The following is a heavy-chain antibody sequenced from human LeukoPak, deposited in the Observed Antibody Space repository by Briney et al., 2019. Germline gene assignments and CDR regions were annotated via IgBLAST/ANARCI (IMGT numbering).Heavy chain of an antibody. Sequence: GGSLRLSCAASGFTFSSYAMSWVRQAPGKGLEWVSAVSGSGGSTYYADSVKGRFTISRDNSKNTLYLQMNSLRAEDTAVYYCAKDRREYGSGWSLLFDYWGQGTLVTVSS. CDR3: AKDRREYGSGWSLLFDY. CDR1: GFTFSSYA. CDR2: VSGSGGST. V-gene: IGHV3-23*01. D-gene: IGHD6-19*01. J-gene: IGHJ4*02.